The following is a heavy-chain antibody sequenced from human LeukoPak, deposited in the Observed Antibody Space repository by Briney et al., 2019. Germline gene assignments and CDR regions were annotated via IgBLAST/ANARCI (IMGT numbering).Heavy chain of an antibody. D-gene: IGHD6-19*01. J-gene: IGHJ4*02. CDR1: GFTFSSYA. CDR2: ISGSGGST. CDR3: AKDDGPLAVAGTLDY. V-gene: IGHV3-23*01. Sequence: PGGSLRLSCAASGFTFSSYAMSWVRQAPGKGLEWVSAISGSGGSTYYADSVKGRFTISRDNSKNTLHLQMNSLRAEDTAVYYCAKDDGPLAVAGTLDYWGQGTLVTVSS.